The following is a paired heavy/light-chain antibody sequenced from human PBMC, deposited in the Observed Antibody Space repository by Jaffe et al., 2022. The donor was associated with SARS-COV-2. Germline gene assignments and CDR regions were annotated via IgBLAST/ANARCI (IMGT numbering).Light chain of an antibody. CDR3: ASWDDSLSGHV. V-gene: IGLV1-44*01. CDR2: NN. J-gene: IGLJ1*01. Sequence: QSVLTQPPSASGTPGQRVTISCSGSSSNIQSHSVIWYQQLPGTAPKLLIYNNQRPSGVPDRFSGSKSGTSASLAISGLQSEDEADYYCASWDDSLSGHVFGTGTKVTVL. CDR1: SSNIQSHS.
Heavy chain of an antibody. CDR1: GFTFSTYD. D-gene: IGHD3-16*01. CDR2: ITAGGHRT. V-gene: IGHV3-23*01. Sequence: EVQLLESGGGLVQPGGSLRLSCAASGFTFSTYDMSWVRQAPGKGLEWVSSITAGGHRTYYADSVKGRFTISRDNSKNTLSLQMNRLRAEDTAVYFCAKNWGYWAQGTLVTVSS. J-gene: IGHJ4*02. CDR3: AKNWGY.